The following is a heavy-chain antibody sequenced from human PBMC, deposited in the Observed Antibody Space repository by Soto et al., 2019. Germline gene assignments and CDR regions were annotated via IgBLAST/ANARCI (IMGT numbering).Heavy chain of an antibody. D-gene: IGHD2-15*01. Sequence: EVQLLESGGGLVQPGESLRLSCAASGFTFSSYAMTWVRQAPGKGLEWVSSISGSGDYTYFADSVKGRFTISRDNSKVTLYLQMSSLRVEDTAIYYCAKHSRSHPPGWFDPWRQGTLVTVSS. J-gene: IGHJ5*02. V-gene: IGHV3-23*01. CDR2: ISGSGDYT. CDR1: GFTFSSYA. CDR3: AKHSRSHPPGWFDP.